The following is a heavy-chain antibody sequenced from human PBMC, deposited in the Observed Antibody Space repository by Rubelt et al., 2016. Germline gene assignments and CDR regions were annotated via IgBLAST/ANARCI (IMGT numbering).Heavy chain of an antibody. V-gene: IGHV4-34*01. J-gene: IGHJ4*02. CDR3: ARGKEGLGVTMMDY. CDR1: GGSFSGYY. Sequence: QVQLQQWGAGLLKPSETLSLTCAVYGGSFSGYYWSWIRQPPGKGLEWIGAINHSGSTNYNPSLKSRVTISVDTSKNQFSLKLSSVTAADTAVYYWARGKEGLGVTMMDYWGQGTLVTVSS. CDR2: INHSGST. D-gene: IGHD3-22*01.